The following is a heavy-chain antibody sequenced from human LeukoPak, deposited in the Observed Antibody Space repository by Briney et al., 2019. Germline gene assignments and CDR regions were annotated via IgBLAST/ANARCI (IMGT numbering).Heavy chain of an antibody. V-gene: IGHV4-59*07. D-gene: IGHD3-22*01. CDR1: GGSITSHY. Sequence: SDTLSLTCNASGGSITSHYFRWVRQPPGKGLEWMGYIYYSERTNYNPSLKGRVTISVDTSKNQFSLKLSSVTAADTAVYYCARSPYYYDSSCYYNYDFDVWWQGTIVAVAS. J-gene: IGHJ3*01. CDR2: IYYSERT. CDR3: ARSPYYYDSSCYYNYDFDV.